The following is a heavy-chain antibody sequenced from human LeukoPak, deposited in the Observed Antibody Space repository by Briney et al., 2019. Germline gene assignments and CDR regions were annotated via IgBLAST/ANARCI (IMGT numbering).Heavy chain of an antibody. CDR2: ITGSGDTT. CDR1: GFTFSSYA. D-gene: IGHD3-22*01. Sequence: GGSLRLSCAASGFTFSSYAVTWVRQAPGKGPEWVSGITGSGDTTFYADSVKGRFTISRDNSKNTLYLQMNSLRAEDTAVYYCAKDIDYYDSSGYYPGAFDIWGQGTMVTVSS. CDR3: AKDIDYYDSSGYYPGAFDI. J-gene: IGHJ3*02. V-gene: IGHV3-23*01.